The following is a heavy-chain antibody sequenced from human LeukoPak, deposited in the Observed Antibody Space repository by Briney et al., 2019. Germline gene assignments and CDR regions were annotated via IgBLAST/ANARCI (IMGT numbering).Heavy chain of an antibody. D-gene: IGHD3-9*01. CDR3: ARGLSGLRYFDWLLIGGYFDY. Sequence: PSETLSLTCAVYGGSFSGYYWSWIRQPPGKGLEWIGEINHSGSTNYNPSLESRVTISVDTSKNQFSLKLSSVTAADTAVYYCARGLSGLRYFDWLLIGGYFDYWGQGTLVTVSS. CDR2: INHSGST. J-gene: IGHJ4*02. V-gene: IGHV4-34*01. CDR1: GGSFSGYY.